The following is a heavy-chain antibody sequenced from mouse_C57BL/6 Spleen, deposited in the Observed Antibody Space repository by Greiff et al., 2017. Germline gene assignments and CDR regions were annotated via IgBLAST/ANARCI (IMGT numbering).Heavy chain of an antibody. V-gene: IGHV6-6*01. CDR1: GFTFSDAW. J-gene: IGHJ4*01. Sequence: VKLLESGGGLVQPGGSMKLSCAASGFTFSDAWMDWVRQSPEQGLEWVAEIRNKANNHATYYAESVKGRFTISRDDSKSRGYRQMNSLRAEDTGIYYWTRRFPYAMDYWGQGTSGTVAS. CDR2: IRNKANNHAT. CDR3: TRRFPYAMDY.